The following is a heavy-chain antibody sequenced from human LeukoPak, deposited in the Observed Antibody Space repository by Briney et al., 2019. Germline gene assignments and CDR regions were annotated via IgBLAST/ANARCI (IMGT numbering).Heavy chain of an antibody. Sequence: PGGSLRLSCAASGFTFSSYAMHWVRQAPGKGLEWVAVISYDGSNKYYADSVKGRFTISRDNSKNTLYLQMNSLRAEDTAVYYCARGRTAAAGTKRLYFFDYWGQGTLVTVSS. D-gene: IGHD6-13*01. J-gene: IGHJ4*02. CDR2: ISYDGSNK. CDR3: ARGRTAAAGTKRLYFFDY. V-gene: IGHV3-30-3*01. CDR1: GFTFSSYA.